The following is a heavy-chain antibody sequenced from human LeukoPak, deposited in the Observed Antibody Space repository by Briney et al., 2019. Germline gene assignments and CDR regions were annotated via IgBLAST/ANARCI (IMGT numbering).Heavy chain of an antibody. Sequence: TGGSLRLSCAASGFTFSSYGMHWVRQAPGKGLEWVAVISYDGSNKYYADSVKGRFTVSRDYSRLYLQMNSLRSEDTAVYYCAKDGNRWLEPLASWGQGTLVTVSS. CDR2: ISYDGSNK. V-gene: IGHV3-30*18. CDR1: GFTFSSYG. D-gene: IGHD6-19*01. J-gene: IGHJ5*02. CDR3: AKDGNRWLEPLAS.